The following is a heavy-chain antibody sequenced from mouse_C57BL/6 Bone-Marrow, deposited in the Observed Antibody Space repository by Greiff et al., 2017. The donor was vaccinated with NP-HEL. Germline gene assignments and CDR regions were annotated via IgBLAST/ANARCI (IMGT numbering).Heavy chain of an antibody. CDR2: ISDGGSYT. D-gene: IGHD1-1*01. Sequence: EVKLVESGGGLVKPGGSLKLSCAASGFTFSSYAMSWVRQTPEKRLEWVATISDGGSYTYYPDNVKGRFTISRDNAKNNLYLQMSHLKSKDTAMYYCARTFYYYGSLYWYFDVWGTGTTVTVSS. CDR1: GFTFSSYA. V-gene: IGHV5-4*03. J-gene: IGHJ1*03. CDR3: ARTFYYYGSLYWYFDV.